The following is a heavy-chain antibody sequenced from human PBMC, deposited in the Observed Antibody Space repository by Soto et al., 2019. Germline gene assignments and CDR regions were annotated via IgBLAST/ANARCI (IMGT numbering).Heavy chain of an antibody. D-gene: IGHD3-3*01. CDR1: GYTFTSYG. V-gene: IGHV1-18*01. J-gene: IGHJ6*02. CDR2: ISAYNGNT. Sequence: ASVKVSCKASGYTFTSYGISWVRQAPGQGLEWMGWISAYNGNTNYAQKLQGRVTMTTDTSTSTAYMELRSLRSDDTAVYYCAKDLRSSITIFGVVISGLFGMDVWGQGTTVTVSS. CDR3: AKDLRSSITIFGVVISGLFGMDV.